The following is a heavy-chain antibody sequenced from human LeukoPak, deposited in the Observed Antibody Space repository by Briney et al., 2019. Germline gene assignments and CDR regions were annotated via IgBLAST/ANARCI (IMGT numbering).Heavy chain of an antibody. CDR3: ARAEGYDILTGYYRY. Sequence: SVKVSCKASGGTFSSYAISWVRQAPGQGLEWMGGIIPIFGTANYAQKFQGRVTITADESTSTAHMELSSLRSEDTAVYYCARAEGYDILTGYYRYWGQGTLVTVSS. J-gene: IGHJ4*02. D-gene: IGHD3-9*01. V-gene: IGHV1-69*01. CDR1: GGTFSSYA. CDR2: IIPIFGTA.